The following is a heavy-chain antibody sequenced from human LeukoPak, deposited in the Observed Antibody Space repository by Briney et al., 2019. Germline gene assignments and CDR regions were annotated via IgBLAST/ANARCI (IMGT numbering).Heavy chain of an antibody. CDR1: GFTFSDNY. Sequence: GGSLRLSCAASGFTFSDNYMTWIRQAPGKGLEWVSYISSSSSYTNYADSVKGRFTISRDNAKNSLYLQMNSLRAEDTAVYYCASVTTYYYDSSGYRPLWGQGTLVTVSS. CDR3: ASVTTYYYDSSGYRPL. CDR2: ISSSSSYT. D-gene: IGHD3-22*01. V-gene: IGHV3-11*03. J-gene: IGHJ4*02.